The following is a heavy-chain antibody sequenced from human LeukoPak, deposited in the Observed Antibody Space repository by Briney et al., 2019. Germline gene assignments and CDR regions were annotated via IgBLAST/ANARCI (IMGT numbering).Heavy chain of an antibody. CDR2: IYYNGDN. J-gene: IGHJ4*02. D-gene: IGHD3-9*01. CDR3: AHLVVTIDWRSYFDY. Sequence: SVPTLVKPQQTLTLTCTFSGFSFPAPGMSVDWTRQPPGKPLACLSFIYYNGDNRYSPSLRSRLTITRDASKNQVVLAMTNLDPMDTATYYCAHLVVTIDWRSYFDYWGQGALVTVSS. CDR1: GFSFPAPGMS. V-gene: IGHV2-5*01.